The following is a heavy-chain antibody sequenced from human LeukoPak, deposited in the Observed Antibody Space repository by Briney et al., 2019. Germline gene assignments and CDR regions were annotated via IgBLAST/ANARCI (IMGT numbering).Heavy chain of an antibody. CDR3: ARVPGYSGYFYGMDV. D-gene: IGHD5-12*01. V-gene: IGHV3-74*01. CDR1: GFTFSSDW. Sequence: PRGSLRLSCAASGFTFSSDWTHWVRQAPGKGLVWVSRINDDGSSKGYADSVKGRFTISRDNAKNTLYLQMNSLRAEDTAVYYCARVPGYSGYFYGMDVWGQGTTVTVSS. J-gene: IGHJ6*02. CDR2: INDDGSSK.